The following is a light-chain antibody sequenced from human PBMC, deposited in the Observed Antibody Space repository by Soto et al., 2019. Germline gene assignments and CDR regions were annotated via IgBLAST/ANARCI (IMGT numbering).Light chain of an antibody. Sequence: QSVLTQPASVSGSPGQSITISCTGTSSDVGGYNYVSWYQQHPGKAPKPMIYEVSNRPSGVSNRFSGSKSGNTASLTISGLQAGDEADYYCSSYTSSSTLVFGGGTKLTVL. V-gene: IGLV2-14*01. J-gene: IGLJ2*01. CDR2: EVS. CDR3: SSYTSSSTLV. CDR1: SSDVGGYNY.